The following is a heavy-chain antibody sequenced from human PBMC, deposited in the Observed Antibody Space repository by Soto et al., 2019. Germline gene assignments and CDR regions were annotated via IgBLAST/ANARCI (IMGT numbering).Heavy chain of an antibody. D-gene: IGHD3-22*01. CDR2: IYYSGST. J-gene: IGHJ4*02. V-gene: IGHV4-61*01. Sequence: SETLSLTCTVSGGSISSGSYYWSWSRQRPGQGLEWIGYIYYSGSTNYNPSLKSRVTISVDTSKNQFSLKLSSVTAADTAVYYCARVSYYYDSSGYYSTSPGPGPIDYWGQGTLVTVSS. CDR3: ARVSYYYDSSGYYSTSPGPGPIDY. CDR1: GGSISSGSYY.